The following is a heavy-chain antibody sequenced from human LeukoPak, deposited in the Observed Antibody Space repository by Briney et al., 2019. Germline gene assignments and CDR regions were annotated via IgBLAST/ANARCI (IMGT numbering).Heavy chain of an antibody. V-gene: IGHV4-31*03. CDR1: GGSISIGGYY. CDR2: IYYSGST. D-gene: IGHD3-22*01. CDR3: ARDTRDYYDSSGYYSYFDY. Sequence: SETLSLTCTVSGGSISIGGYYWSWIRQHPGKGLEWIGYIYYSGSTYYNPSLKSRVTISVDTSKNQFSLKLSSVTAADTAVYYCARDTRDYYDSSGYYSYFDYWGQGTLVTVSS. J-gene: IGHJ4*02.